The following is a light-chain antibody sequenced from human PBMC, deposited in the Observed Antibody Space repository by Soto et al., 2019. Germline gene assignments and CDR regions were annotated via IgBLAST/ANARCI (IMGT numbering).Light chain of an antibody. V-gene: IGLV2-23*01. J-gene: IGLJ3*02. CDR2: EGS. Sequence: QSALTQPASVSGSPGQSITISCTGTSSDVGSYNLVSWYQQHPGKAPKLMIYEGSKRPSGVSNRFSGSKSGNTASLTISGLQAEDEADYYCCSYAGSKVFGRGTKLTVL. CDR3: CSYAGSKV. CDR1: SSDVGSYNL.